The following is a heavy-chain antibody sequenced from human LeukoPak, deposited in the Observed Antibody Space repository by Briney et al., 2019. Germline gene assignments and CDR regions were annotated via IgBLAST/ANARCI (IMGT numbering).Heavy chain of an antibody. D-gene: IGHD3-22*01. CDR3: ARASYAYDSSGYPGYYFDY. CDR2: INPNSGGT. Sequence: GASVKVSCKASGYTFTDYYMHWVRQAPGQGLEWMGWINPNSGGTNYAQKFQGRVTMTRDTSISTAYMELSRLRSDDTAVYYCARASYAYDSSGYPGYYFDYWGQGTLVTVSS. V-gene: IGHV1-2*02. CDR1: GYTFTDYY. J-gene: IGHJ4*02.